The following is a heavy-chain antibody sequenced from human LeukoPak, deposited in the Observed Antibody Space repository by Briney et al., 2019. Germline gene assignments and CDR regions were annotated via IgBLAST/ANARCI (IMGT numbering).Heavy chain of an antibody. J-gene: IGHJ4*02. Sequence: ASVKVSCKASGYRFIGYYIHWVRQAPGQGLEWMGWINPKTGATKYAQKFQGRVTMTRDTSTSTVYMELSSLRSEDTAVYYCASTQRDTLDYWGQGTLVTVSS. CDR2: INPKTGAT. CDR3: ASTQRDTLDY. CDR1: GYRFIGYY. D-gene: IGHD5-18*01. V-gene: IGHV1-2*02.